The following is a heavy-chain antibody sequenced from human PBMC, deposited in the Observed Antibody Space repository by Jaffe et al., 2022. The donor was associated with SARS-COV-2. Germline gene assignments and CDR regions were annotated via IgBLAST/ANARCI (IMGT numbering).Heavy chain of an antibody. D-gene: IGHD5-18*01. J-gene: IGHJ4*02. CDR2: ISWDGGST. CDR1: GFTFDDYA. V-gene: IGHV3-43D*03. CDR3: AKSRWIQLWSPMDY. Sequence: EVQLVESGGVVVQPGGSLRLSCAASGFTFDDYAMHWVRQAPGKGLEWVSLISWDGGSTYYADSVKGRFTISRDNSKNSLYLQMNSLRAEDTALYYCAKSRWIQLWSPMDYWGQGTLVTVSS.